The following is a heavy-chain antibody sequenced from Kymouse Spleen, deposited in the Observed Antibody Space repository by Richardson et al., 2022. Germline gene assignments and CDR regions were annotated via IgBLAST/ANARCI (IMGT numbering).Heavy chain of an antibody. V-gene: IGHV4-61*01. J-gene: IGHJ5*02. D-gene: IGHD6-13*01. Sequence: QVQLQESGPGLVKPSETLSLTCTVSGGSVSSGSYYWSWIRQPPGKGLEWIGYIYYSGSTNYNPSLKSRVTISVDTSKNQFSLKLSSVTAADTAVYYCARGDSSSPLGPWGQGTLVTVSS. CDR1: GGSVSSGSYY. CDR2: IYYSGST. CDR3: ARGDSSSPLGP.